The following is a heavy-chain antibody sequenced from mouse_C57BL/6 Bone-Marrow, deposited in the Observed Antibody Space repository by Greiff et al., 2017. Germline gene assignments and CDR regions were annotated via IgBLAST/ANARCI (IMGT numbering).Heavy chain of an antibody. CDR1: GFSLSTFGMG. D-gene: IGHD1-1*01. CDR3: ARIALYYYGSSPYYFDY. CDR2: IWWDDDK. J-gene: IGHJ2*01. Sequence: QVTLKESGPGILQPSQTLSLTCSFSGFSLSTFGMGVGWIRQPSGKGLEWLAHIWWDDDKYYNPALKSRLTISKDTSKNQVFLKIANVDTADTATYYCARIALYYYGSSPYYFDYWGQGTTLTVSS. V-gene: IGHV8-8*01.